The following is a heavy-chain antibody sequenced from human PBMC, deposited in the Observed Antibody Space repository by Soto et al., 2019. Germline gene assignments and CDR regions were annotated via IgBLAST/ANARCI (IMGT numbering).Heavy chain of an antibody. CDR3: ARQEDYYSNSEYYFDY. Sequence: PGESLKISCKGSGYSFTSYWIGWVRQMPWKGLEWMGIIYPGDSDTRYSPSFQGQVTISADKSISTAYLQWSSLKASDTAMYYCARQEDYYSNSEYYFDYWGQGTLVTVSS. CDR1: GYSFTSYW. CDR2: IYPGDSDT. J-gene: IGHJ4*02. V-gene: IGHV5-51*01. D-gene: IGHD4-4*01.